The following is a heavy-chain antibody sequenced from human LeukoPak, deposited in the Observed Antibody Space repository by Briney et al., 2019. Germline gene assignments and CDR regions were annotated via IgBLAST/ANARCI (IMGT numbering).Heavy chain of an antibody. J-gene: IGHJ3*02. CDR3: TRLWEQWNAFDI. D-gene: IGHD1-26*01. CDR1: VLXFSGYV. CDR2: IRSKANSYAT. V-gene: IGHV3-73*01. Sequence: PGGSLRLSCVASVLXFSGYVIHWVRPASGKGLDWVGRIRSKANSYATPYPASVKGSFTVYGDDSKNTAYLQMNSLKTEDTAVYYCTRLWEQWNAFDIWGQGTMVTVSS.